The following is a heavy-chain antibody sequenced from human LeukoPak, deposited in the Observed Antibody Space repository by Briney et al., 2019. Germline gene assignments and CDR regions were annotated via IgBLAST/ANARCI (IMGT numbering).Heavy chain of an antibody. J-gene: IGHJ4*02. CDR3: AKDRGSIAVAGIDY. D-gene: IGHD6-19*01. V-gene: IGHV3-23*01. CDR1: GFIFSDYY. CDR2: ISGTVGST. Sequence: GGSLRLSCAASGFIFSDYYMNWVRQAPGKGLEWVSAISGTVGSTYYADSVKGRFTISRDNSKNTLYLQMNSLRAEDTAVYYCAKDRGSIAVAGIDYWGQGTLVTVSS.